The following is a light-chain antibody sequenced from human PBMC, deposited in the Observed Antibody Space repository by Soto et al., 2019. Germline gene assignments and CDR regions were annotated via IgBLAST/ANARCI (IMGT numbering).Light chain of an antibody. Sequence: QSALTQPRSVSGSPGQSVTISCTGTSSDVGGYNYVFWYQQHPGKAPKLMIYDVSKRPSGVPDLSSGSKSGNTASLTISGLQADDEADYYYYSYAGSYNWVFGGGTKLTVL. CDR2: DVS. V-gene: IGLV2-11*01. J-gene: IGLJ3*02. CDR1: SSDVGGYNY. CDR3: YSYAGSYNWV.